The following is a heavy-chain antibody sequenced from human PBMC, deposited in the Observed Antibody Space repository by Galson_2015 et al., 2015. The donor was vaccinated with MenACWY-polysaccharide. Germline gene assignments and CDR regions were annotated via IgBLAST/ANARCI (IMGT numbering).Heavy chain of an antibody. Sequence: SLRLSCAASGFNFNDYNMNWVRQAPGKGLEWVATITNTQTRIYYADSVKGRFTISRDNANNSLSLQMNSLRAEDTAVYYCARDSPQIAGGDWFDPWGQGTLVTVSS. CDR1: GFNFNDYN. D-gene: IGHD2-15*01. J-gene: IGHJ5*02. CDR3: ARDSPQIAGGDWFDP. CDR2: ITNTQTRI. V-gene: IGHV3-21*01.